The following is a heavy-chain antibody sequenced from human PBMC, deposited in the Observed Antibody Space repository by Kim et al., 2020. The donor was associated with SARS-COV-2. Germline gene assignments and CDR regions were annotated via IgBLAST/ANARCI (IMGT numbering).Heavy chain of an antibody. CDR3: ARDRPSEYYYDSSGPSDAFDI. CDR1: GGSVSSGSYY. J-gene: IGHJ3*02. D-gene: IGHD3-22*01. CDR2: IYYSGST. Sequence: SETLSLTCTVSGGSVSSGSYYWSWIRQPPGKGLEWIGYIYYSGSTNYNPSLKSRVTISVDTSKNQFSLKLSSVTAADTAVYYCARDRPSEYYYDSSGPSDAFDIWGQGTMVTVSS. V-gene: IGHV4-61*01.